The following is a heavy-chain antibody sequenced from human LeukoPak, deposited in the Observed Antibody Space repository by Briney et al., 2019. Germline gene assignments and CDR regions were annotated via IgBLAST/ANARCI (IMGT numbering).Heavy chain of an antibody. CDR1: GFTVSTNY. CDR2: IYSGGTT. D-gene: IGHD1-26*01. V-gene: IGHV3-53*04. J-gene: IGHJ4*02. Sequence: GGSLRLSCAASGFTVSTNYMIWVRQAPGKGLEWVSVIYSGGTTYYADSVKGRFTVSRHNSKNTLYLQMNSLRADDTAVYYCARGSRDSGTYLKYFDYWGQGALVTVSS. CDR3: ARGSRDSGTYLKYFDY.